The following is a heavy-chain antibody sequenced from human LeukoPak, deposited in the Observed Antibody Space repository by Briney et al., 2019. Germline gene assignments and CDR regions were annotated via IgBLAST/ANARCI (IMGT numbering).Heavy chain of an antibody. Sequence: PSQTLPLTCTVSGGSISSGGYYWSWIRQHPGKGLEWIGYIYYSGSTYYNPSLKSRVTISVDTSKNQFSLKLSSVTAADTAVYYCARGLPITMVRGVTNWFDPWGQGTLVTVSS. CDR2: IYYSGST. J-gene: IGHJ5*02. D-gene: IGHD3-10*01. CDR3: ARGLPITMVRGVTNWFDP. V-gene: IGHV4-31*03. CDR1: GGSISSGGYY.